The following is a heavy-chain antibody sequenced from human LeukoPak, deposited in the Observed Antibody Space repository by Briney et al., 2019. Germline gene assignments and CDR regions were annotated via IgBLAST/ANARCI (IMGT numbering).Heavy chain of an antibody. CDR3: ATTKQARRYFDY. V-gene: IGHV3-23*01. CDR1: GFTFSSNA. CDR2: ISTSGGIT. D-gene: IGHD1-1*01. Sequence: GGSLRLSCAGSGFTFSSNALSWVRQAPGKGLEWVSAISTSGGITYYADSVRGRFTISRDNSKNTLYLQMNTLRAEDTAVYYCATTKQARRYFDYWGQGTLVTVSS. J-gene: IGHJ4*02.